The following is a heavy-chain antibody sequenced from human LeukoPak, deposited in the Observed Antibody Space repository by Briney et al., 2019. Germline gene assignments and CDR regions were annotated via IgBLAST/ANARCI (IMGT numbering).Heavy chain of an antibody. CDR1: GFTFSSYW. J-gene: IGHJ4*02. CDR3: ARRTNYYDSSGYHFDY. V-gene: IGHV3-48*01. Sequence: GGSLRLSCAASGFTFSSYWMSWVRQAPGKGLEWVSYISSSSSTIYYADSVKGRFTISRDNAKNSLYLQMNSLRAEDTAVYYCARRTNYYDSSGYHFDYWGQGTLVTVSS. D-gene: IGHD3-22*01. CDR2: ISSSSSTI.